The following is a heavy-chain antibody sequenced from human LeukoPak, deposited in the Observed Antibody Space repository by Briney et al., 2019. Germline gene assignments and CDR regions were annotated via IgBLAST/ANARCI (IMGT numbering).Heavy chain of an antibody. CDR1: GGSFSDYY. Sequence: SETLSLTCAFYGGSFSDYYWSWIRQPPGKGLEWIGEINHSGSTNYNPSLKSRVTISVDTSKNQFSLKLSSVTAADTAMYYCARAPSSWKWFDPWGQGTLVTVSS. D-gene: IGHD6-13*01. CDR3: ARAPSSWKWFDP. CDR2: INHSGST. J-gene: IGHJ5*02. V-gene: IGHV4-34*01.